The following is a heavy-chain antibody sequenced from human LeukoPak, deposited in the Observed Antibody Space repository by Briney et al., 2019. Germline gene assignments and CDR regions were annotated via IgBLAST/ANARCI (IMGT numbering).Heavy chain of an antibody. CDR1: VYTFTSYG. CDR3: ARAGISAYYYYMDV. CDR2: ISAYNGNT. D-gene: IGHD6-25*01. J-gene: IGHJ6*03. V-gene: IGHV1-18*01. Sequence: ASVKVSCKACVYTFTSYGISWVRQAPGQGLEWMGWISAYNGNTNYAQKLQGRVTMTTDTSTSTAYMELRSLRSDDTAVYYCARAGISAYYYYMDVWGKGTTVTVSS.